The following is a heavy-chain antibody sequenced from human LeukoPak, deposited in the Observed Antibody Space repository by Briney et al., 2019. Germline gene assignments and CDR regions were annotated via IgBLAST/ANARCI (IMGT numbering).Heavy chain of an antibody. CDR2: MNPNSGNT. Sequence: GASVKVSCKASGYTFTSYDINWVRQATGQGLEWMGWMNPNSGNTGYAQKFQGGVTMTRNTSISTAYMELSSLRSEDTAVYYCARGSNVVRGAINRGMDVWGQGTTVTVSS. V-gene: IGHV1-8*01. J-gene: IGHJ6*02. D-gene: IGHD3-10*01. CDR1: GYTFTSYD. CDR3: ARGSNVVRGAINRGMDV.